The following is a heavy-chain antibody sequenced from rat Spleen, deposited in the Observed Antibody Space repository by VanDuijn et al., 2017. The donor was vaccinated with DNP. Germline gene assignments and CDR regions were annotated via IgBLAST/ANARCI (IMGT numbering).Heavy chain of an antibody. CDR1: GFNFNDYW. CDR3: ARERAGVDF. D-gene: IGHD1-2*01. J-gene: IGHJ2*01. V-gene: IGHV4-2*01. Sequence: EVKLVESGGGLVQPGRSLKLSCTASGFNFNDYWMGWVRPAPGKGLEWIGEINEDSSTIKYIPSLKDKFTISRDNAQNTLYLQMSKLGSEDTATYYCARERAGVDFWGQGVKVTVSS. CDR2: INEDSSTI.